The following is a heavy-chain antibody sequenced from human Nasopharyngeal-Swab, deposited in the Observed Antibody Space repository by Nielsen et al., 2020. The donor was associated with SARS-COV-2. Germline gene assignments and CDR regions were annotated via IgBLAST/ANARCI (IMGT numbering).Heavy chain of an antibody. CDR3: ARRRIANGDFDF. CDR2: IYYSGST. V-gene: IGHV4-39*01. Sequence: SETLSLTCTVSGGSISSSSYYWGGIRQPPGKGLEWIGSIYYSGSTYYNPSLKSRVTISVDTSKNQFSLKVSSVTAADTAVYYCARRRIANGDFDFWGQGTLVTVSS. CDR1: GGSISSSSYY. J-gene: IGHJ4*02. D-gene: IGHD2-21*01.